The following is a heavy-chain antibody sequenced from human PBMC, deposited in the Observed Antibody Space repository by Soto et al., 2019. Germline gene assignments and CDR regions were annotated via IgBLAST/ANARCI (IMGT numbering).Heavy chain of an antibody. J-gene: IGHJ4*02. CDR2: IYPDDSDT. V-gene: IGHV5-51*01. Sequence: PGESLKISCKGSGYSFTNYWIGWVRQMPGKGLEWMGIIYPDDSDTRYSPSFQGQVSISADKSVSTAYLQWSSLKASDTALYYCARRTSGPRLYSKYCSGGSCYYFDDWGQGTLVTVSS. CDR1: GYSFTNYW. D-gene: IGHD2-15*01. CDR3: ARRTSGPRLYSKYCSGGSCYYFDD.